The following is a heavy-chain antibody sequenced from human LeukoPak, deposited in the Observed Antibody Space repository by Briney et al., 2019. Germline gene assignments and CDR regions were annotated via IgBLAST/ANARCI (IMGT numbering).Heavy chain of an antibody. J-gene: IGHJ3*02. D-gene: IGHD3-10*01. CDR2: ISSSSSYI. V-gene: IGHV3-21*01. Sequence: GGSLRLSCAASGFTFSSYSMNWVCQAPGKGLEWVSSISSSSSYIYYADSVKGRFTISRDNAKNSLYLQMNSLRAEDTAVYYCARTTTVNYGSGSYYNIFAFDIWGQGTMVTVSS. CDR3: ARTTTVNYGSGSYYNIFAFDI. CDR1: GFTFSSYS.